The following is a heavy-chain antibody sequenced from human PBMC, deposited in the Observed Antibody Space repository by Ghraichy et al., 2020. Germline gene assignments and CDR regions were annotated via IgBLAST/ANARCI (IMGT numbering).Heavy chain of an antibody. CDR1: GYNLTRYA. D-gene: IGHD3-9*01. Sequence: ASVKVSCEASGYNLTRYAMHWVRQAPGQRLEWMGRINGGNGETKYSQKFQGRVFITRDTSASIVYMELTSLRSEDTSVYYCARDRRQYDTLTGYSYWFDPWGQGTLVTVSS. J-gene: IGHJ5*02. CDR2: INGGNGET. CDR3: ARDRRQYDTLTGYSYWFDP. V-gene: IGHV1-3*01.